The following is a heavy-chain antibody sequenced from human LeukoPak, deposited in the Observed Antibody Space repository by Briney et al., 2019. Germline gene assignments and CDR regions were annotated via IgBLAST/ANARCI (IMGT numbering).Heavy chain of an antibody. D-gene: IGHD4-17*01. Sequence: GASVKVSCKASGYTFTSYAMDWVRQAPGQGLEWMGWINTNTGNPTYAQGFTGWFVFSLDTSVSTAYLQISSLKAEDIAVYYCATRTVTNPRWGQGTLVTVSS. CDR2: INTNTGNP. J-gene: IGHJ4*02. CDR1: GYTFTSYA. V-gene: IGHV7-4-1*02. CDR3: ATRTVTNPR.